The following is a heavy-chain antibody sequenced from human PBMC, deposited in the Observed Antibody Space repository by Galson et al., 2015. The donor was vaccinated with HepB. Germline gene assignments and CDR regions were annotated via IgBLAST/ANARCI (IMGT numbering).Heavy chain of an antibody. V-gene: IGHV3-30*18. Sequence: SLRLSCAASGFTFSNYGMHWVRQAPGKGLEWVAVISYDGSNKYYADSVKGRFTISRDNSKNTLYLQMNSLRAEDTALYYCAKDPYLYSALAGTMAGFDYCGQGTLVTVSS. CDR3: AKDPYLYSALAGTMAGFDY. J-gene: IGHJ4*02. CDR2: ISYDGSNK. D-gene: IGHD6-19*01. CDR1: GFTFSNYG.